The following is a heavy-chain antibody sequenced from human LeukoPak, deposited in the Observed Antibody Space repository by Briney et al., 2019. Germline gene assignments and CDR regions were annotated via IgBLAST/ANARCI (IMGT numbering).Heavy chain of an antibody. V-gene: IGHV3-30*18. CDR3: AKKWELLVDAALDI. CDR2: MSYDGSNK. Sequence: GRSLRLSCAASGFTFSSYGIHWVRQAPGKGLEWVAVMSYDGSNKYYADSVKGRFTISRDNSKNTLYLQMNSLRAEDTAVYYCAKKWELLVDAALDIWGQGTMVTVSS. D-gene: IGHD1-26*01. CDR1: GFTFSSYG. J-gene: IGHJ3*02.